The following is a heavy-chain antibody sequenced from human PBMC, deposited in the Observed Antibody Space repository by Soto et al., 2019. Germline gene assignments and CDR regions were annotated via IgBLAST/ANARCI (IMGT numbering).Heavy chain of an antibody. CDR1: GGSISTSNW. CDR2: FYHHGST. V-gene: IGHV4-4*02. CDR3: ATLAVAGHFDY. D-gene: IGHD6-19*01. J-gene: IGHJ4*02. Sequence: SETLSLTCAVSGGSISTSNWWSWVRQPPGKGLEWIGEFYHHGSTNYNPSLKSRVTISVDKSKNQFSLKLSSVTAADTAVYYCATLAVAGHFDYWGQGTLVTVS.